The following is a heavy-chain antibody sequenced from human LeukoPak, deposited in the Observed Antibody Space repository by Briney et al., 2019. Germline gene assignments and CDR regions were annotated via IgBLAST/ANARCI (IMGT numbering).Heavy chain of an antibody. CDR3: AKDIQGIMITFGGVKPGAFDI. V-gene: IGHV3-9*03. CDR1: GFTFDDYA. J-gene: IGHJ3*02. D-gene: IGHD3-16*01. CDR2: ISWNSGSI. Sequence: PGGSLRLSCAASGFTFDDYAMHWVRQAPGKGLGWVSGISWNSGSIGYADSVKGRFTISRDNAKNSLYLQMNSLRAEDMALYYCAKDIQGIMITFGGVKPGAFDIWGQGTMVTVSS.